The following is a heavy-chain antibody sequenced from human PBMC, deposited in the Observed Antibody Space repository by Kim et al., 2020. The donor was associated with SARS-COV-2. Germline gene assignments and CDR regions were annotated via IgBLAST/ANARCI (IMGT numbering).Heavy chain of an antibody. CDR3: ANFES. CDR2: IKSDGSNK. Sequence: GGSLRLSCAASGFTFSVYGMHWVRQAPGKGLEWVAVIKSDGSNKYYAYSVMGRFTISRDNSKNMLFLQLNILRAEATAVYYCANFESWGQGTLVTVS. CDR1: GFTFSVYG. J-gene: IGHJ4*02. V-gene: IGHV3-33*06.